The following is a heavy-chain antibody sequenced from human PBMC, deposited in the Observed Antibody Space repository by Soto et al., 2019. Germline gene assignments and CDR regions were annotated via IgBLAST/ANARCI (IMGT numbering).Heavy chain of an antibody. J-gene: IGHJ6*02. D-gene: IGHD5-18*01. V-gene: IGHV3-23*01. CDR1: GFTFSSYA. CDR2: ISGSGGST. CDR3: AGRRAFVDTAMVNYYYGMDV. Sequence: PGGSLRLSCAASGFTFSSYAMSWVRQAPGKGLEWVSAISGSGGSTYYADSVKGRFTISRDNSKNTLYLQMNSLRAEDTAVYYCAGRRAFVDTAMVNYYYGMDVWGQGTTVTVSS.